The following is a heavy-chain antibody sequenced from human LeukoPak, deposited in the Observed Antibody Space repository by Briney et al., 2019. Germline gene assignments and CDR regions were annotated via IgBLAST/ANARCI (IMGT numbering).Heavy chain of an antibody. CDR3: ARVLSTIFGVVIDHAFDI. CDR1: GYTFTSYG. Sequence: ASVKVSCKASGYTFTSYGISWVRQAPGQGLEWMGWISAYNGNTTYAQKLQGRVTMTTDTSTSTAYMELRSLRSDDTAVYYCARVLSTIFGVVIDHAFDIWGQGTTVTVSS. D-gene: IGHD3-3*01. J-gene: IGHJ3*02. CDR2: ISAYNGNT. V-gene: IGHV1-18*01.